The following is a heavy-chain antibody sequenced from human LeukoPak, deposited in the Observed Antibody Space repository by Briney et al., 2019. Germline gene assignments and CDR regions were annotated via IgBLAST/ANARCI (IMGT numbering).Heavy chain of an antibody. V-gene: IGHV4-34*01. CDR3: QLRYFDDAFDI. Sequence: SETLSLTCAVYGGSFSGDYWSWIRQPPGKGPEWIGEINHSGSTNYNPSLKSRVTISVDTSKNQSSLKLSSVTAADTAVYYGQLRYFDDAFDIWGQGTMVTVSS. CDR2: INHSGST. D-gene: IGHD3-9*01. J-gene: IGHJ3*02. CDR1: GGSFSGDY.